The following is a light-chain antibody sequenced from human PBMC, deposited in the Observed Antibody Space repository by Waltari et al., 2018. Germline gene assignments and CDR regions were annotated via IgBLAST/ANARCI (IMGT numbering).Light chain of an antibody. CDR1: QSVSGA. J-gene: IGKJ1*01. Sequence: EIVLTQSPATVSLSPGERATLSCRASQSVSGALAWYQQKPGKAPRLVIYGASSRASGIPERFSGSGFGTDFSLTISRLEPEDFAVYYCQMYVKLPVTFGQGTKVEIK. CDR2: GAS. CDR3: QMYVKLPVT. V-gene: IGKV3-20*01.